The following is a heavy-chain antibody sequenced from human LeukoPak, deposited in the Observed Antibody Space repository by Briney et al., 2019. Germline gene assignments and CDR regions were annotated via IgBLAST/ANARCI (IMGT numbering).Heavy chain of an antibody. CDR3: ARESSTYYDFWSAQGPDAFDI. Sequence: PSETLSLTCAVYGGSFSGYYWSWIRQPAGKGLEWIGRIYTSGSTNHNPSLKSRVTMSVDTSKNQFSLKLSSVTAADTAVYYCARESSTYYDFWSAQGPDAFDIWGQGTMVTVSS. D-gene: IGHD3-3*01. CDR2: IYTSGST. V-gene: IGHV4-4*07. CDR1: GGSFSGYY. J-gene: IGHJ3*02.